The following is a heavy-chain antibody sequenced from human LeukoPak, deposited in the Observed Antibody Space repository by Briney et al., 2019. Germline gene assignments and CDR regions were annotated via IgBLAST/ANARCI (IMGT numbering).Heavy chain of an antibody. Sequence: SETLSLTCTVFGGSISNYYWSWIRQPAGKGLEWIGRIYSSGSTSYNPSLKSRVTMSVDTSKNQFSLKLSSVTAADTAVYYCARGLGEYCSSASCYTQADDAFDIWGQGTRVTVSS. CDR3: ARGLGEYCSSASCYTQADDAFDI. CDR1: GGSISNYY. V-gene: IGHV4-4*07. CDR2: IYSSGST. J-gene: IGHJ3*02. D-gene: IGHD2-2*02.